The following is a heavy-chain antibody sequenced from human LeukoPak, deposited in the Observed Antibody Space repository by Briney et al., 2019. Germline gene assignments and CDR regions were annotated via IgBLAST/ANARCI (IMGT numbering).Heavy chain of an antibody. D-gene: IGHD3-22*01. J-gene: IGHJ1*01. V-gene: IGHV4-38-2*02. Sequence: SETLSLTCTVSGHSIINSYYWGWIRQPPGKGLEWIGSIYHTGATYYNPSLKSRVTISVDTSKNQFSLKLNSVTAADTAVYYCARAVDSSGFSCFQHWGHGTLVTVSS. CDR1: GHSIINSYY. CDR2: IYHTGAT. CDR3: ARAVDSSGFSCFQH.